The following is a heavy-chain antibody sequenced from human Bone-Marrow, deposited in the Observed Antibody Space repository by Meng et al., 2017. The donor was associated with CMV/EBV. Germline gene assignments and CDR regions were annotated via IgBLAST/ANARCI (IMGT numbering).Heavy chain of an antibody. CDR1: GGTFSSYA. D-gene: IGHD5-12*01. J-gene: IGHJ4*02. CDR3: ARSLYGGSTRGVWYYFDY. V-gene: IGHV1-69*05. Sequence: SVKVSCKASGGTFSSYAISWVRQAPGQGLEWMGGIIPIFGTANYAQKFQGRVTITTDESTSTAYMELSSLRSEDTAVYYCARSLYGGSTRGVWYYFDYWGQGTLVTVYS. CDR2: IIPIFGTA.